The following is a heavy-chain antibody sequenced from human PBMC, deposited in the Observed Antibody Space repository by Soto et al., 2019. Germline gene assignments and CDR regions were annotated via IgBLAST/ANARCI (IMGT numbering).Heavy chain of an antibody. D-gene: IGHD4-17*01. CDR1: GFTFSSYS. CDR3: AKSRCYGDNSLFEVCYFDY. CDR2: FRTSGDGGTT. V-gene: IGHV3-23*01. J-gene: IGHJ4*02. Sequence: GGSLRLSCAASGFTFSSYSMSWVRQAPGKGLEWVSGFRTSGDGGTTYYADSVKGRFTISRDNSKNMLYLQMNSLRAEDTAVYYCAKSRCYGDNSLFEVCYFDYWGQGTLVTVSS.